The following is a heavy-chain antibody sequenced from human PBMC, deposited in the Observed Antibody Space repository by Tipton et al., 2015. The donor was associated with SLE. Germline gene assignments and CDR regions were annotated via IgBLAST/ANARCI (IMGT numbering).Heavy chain of an antibody. V-gene: IGHV4-39*07. CDR3: GATTLDYYSGMDV. CDR1: GGSISGSSYY. D-gene: IGHD4-11*01. J-gene: IGHJ6*02. CDR2: IYYSGST. Sequence: TLSLTCTVSGGSISGSSYYWGWIRQPPGKGLEWIGSIYYSGSTYYNPSLKSRVTLSVDTSKNQFSLKLSSVTAADTAVYYCGATTLDYYSGMDVWGQGTTVTVSS.